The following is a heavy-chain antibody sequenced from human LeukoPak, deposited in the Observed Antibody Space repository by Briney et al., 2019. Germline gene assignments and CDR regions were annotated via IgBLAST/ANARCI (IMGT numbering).Heavy chain of an antibody. Sequence: HPGGSLRLSCAASGFTFSSYAMSWVRQAPGKGLEWVSVISDRGGSSYYADSVKGRFTISRDKSKNTLVLQMNSLRAEDTAVYYCAKDLSHRLRCQYFDYWGQGTLVTVSS. CDR3: AKDLSHRLRCQYFDY. J-gene: IGHJ4*02. D-gene: IGHD4-17*01. V-gene: IGHV3-23*01. CDR2: ISDRGGSS. CDR1: GFTFSSYA.